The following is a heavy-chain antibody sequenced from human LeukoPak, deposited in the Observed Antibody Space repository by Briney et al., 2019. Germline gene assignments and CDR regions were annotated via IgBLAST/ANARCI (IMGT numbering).Heavy chain of an antibody. CDR3: AKDSGSSSGYESWFDP. CDR2: IKTDGSIA. V-gene: IGHV3-74*01. J-gene: IGHJ5*02. CDR1: GFSFSFYW. D-gene: IGHD5-12*01. Sequence: GGSLRLSCAASGFSFSFYWMHWVRQAPGKGPVWVSRIKTDGSIADYADSVKGRFTISRDNAKNSLYLQMNSLRAEDTAFYYCAKDSGSSSGYESWFDPWGQGTLVTVSS.